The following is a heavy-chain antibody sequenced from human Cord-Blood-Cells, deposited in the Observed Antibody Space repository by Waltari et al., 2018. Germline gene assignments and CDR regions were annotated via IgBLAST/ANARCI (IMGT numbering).Heavy chain of an antibody. V-gene: IGHV1-2*04. CDR3: ARAGGGWAFDI. CDR1: GYTFTGYY. D-gene: IGHD2-15*01. Sequence: QVQLVQSGAEVKKPGASVKVSCKASGYTFTGYYMHWVRQAPGQGLEWMGWINPNSGGTIYAQKFQGWVTMTRDTSISTAYMELSRLRSDDTAVYYCARAGGGWAFDIWGQGTMVTVSS. J-gene: IGHJ3*02. CDR2: INPNSGGT.